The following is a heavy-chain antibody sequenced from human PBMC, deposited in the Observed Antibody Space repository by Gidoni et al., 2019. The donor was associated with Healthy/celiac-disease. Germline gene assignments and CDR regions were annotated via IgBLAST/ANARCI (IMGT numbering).Heavy chain of an antibody. CDR2: IYLGDSDT. V-gene: IGHV5-51*01. D-gene: IGHD3-3*01. J-gene: IGHJ4*02. CDR3: ARFIYDFWSGYPLDY. Sequence: EVQLVQSEAEVTKPGESLKISCKGSGYSFTSYWNGWVRQLPGKGLEWMGTIYLGDSDTSYSPSFQGQVTILANKSISSAYLQCSSLKASDTAMYYWARFIYDFWSGYPLDYWGQGTLVTVSS. CDR1: GYSFTSYW.